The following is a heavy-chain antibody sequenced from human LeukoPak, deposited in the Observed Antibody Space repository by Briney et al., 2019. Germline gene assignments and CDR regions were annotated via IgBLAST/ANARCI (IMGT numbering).Heavy chain of an antibody. CDR3: ASDYGLYSGFYFFDY. D-gene: IGHD1-26*01. J-gene: IGHJ4*02. V-gene: IGHV1-2*02. CDR2: INPNSGGT. Sequence: GASVKVSCKASGYTFTGHYIHWVRQAPGQGLEWMGWINPNSGGTKYAQKFQGRVTMTRDTSISTAYMELSKLRSDDTAVYSCASDYGLYSGFYFFDYWGQGTLVTVYS. CDR1: GYTFTGHY.